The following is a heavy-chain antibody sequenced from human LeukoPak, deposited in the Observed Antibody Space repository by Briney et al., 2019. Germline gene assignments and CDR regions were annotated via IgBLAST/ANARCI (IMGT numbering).Heavy chain of an antibody. CDR3: ARGGKRYCSSTSCLHFDY. CDR1: GGSIRSSYYY. J-gene: IGHJ4*02. Sequence: PSETLSLTCTVSGGSIRSSYYYWGWIRQPPGKGLEWIGSIYDSGSTYYNPSLKSRVTISVDTSKNQFSLKLSSVTAADTAVYYRARGGKRYCSSTSCLHFDYWGQGTLVTVSS. V-gene: IGHV4-39*01. CDR2: IYDSGST. D-gene: IGHD2-2*01.